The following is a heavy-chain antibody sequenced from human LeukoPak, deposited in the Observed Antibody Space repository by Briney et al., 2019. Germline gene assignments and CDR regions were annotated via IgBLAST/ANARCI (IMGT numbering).Heavy chain of an antibody. J-gene: IGHJ6*03. CDR2: IYSRGT. V-gene: IGHV4-4*07. CDR1: GGSISSYY. CDR3: ARAPTVWFGELLKFGQNYYYYMDV. Sequence: SETLSLACTVSGGSISSYYLSWIRQPAGKGLEWIGRIYSRGTTYNPSLKSRVTMSADTSRNHVSLTLNSVTAADTAVYYCARAPTVWFGELLKFGQNYYYYMDVWGKGTTVTISS. D-gene: IGHD3-10*01.